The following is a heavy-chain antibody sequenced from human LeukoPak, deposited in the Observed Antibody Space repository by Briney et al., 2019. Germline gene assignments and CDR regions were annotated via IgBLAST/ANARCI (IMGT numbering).Heavy chain of an antibody. V-gene: IGHV4-59*12. CDR2: IYYSGST. CDR1: GGSINYYY. J-gene: IGHJ4*02. Sequence: SETLSLTCTVSGGSINYYYWSWIRQPPGKGLEWIGYIYYSGSTYYNPSLKSRVTISVDTSKNQFSLKLSSVTAADTAVYYCARSRPSGGGDCSFDYWGQGTLVTVSS. D-gene: IGHD2-21*02. CDR3: ARSRPSGGGDCSFDY.